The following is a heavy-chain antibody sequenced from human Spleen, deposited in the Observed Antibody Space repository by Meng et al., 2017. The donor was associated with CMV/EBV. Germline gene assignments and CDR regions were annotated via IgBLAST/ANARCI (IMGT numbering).Heavy chain of an antibody. CDR3: ARDGWQQTFYFDY. V-gene: IGHV1-3*01. J-gene: IGHJ4*02. CDR1: RYTFTDYS. CDR2: INAGNGDT. Sequence: CKTSRYTFTDYSMHWVRQAPGQSLEWMGWINAGNGDTKYSQKFQGRVTITWDTSASTVYVELNSLTSEDTAVYYCARDGWQQTFYFDYWGQGALVTVSS. D-gene: IGHD6-13*01.